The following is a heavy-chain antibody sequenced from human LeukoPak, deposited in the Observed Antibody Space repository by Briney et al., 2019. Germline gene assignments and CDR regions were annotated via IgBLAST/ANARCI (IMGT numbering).Heavy chain of an antibody. D-gene: IGHD1-26*01. J-gene: IGHJ3*02. Sequence: ASVEVSCKASGYTFTGYGISWVRQAPGQGLEWMGWISAYNGNTNYAQKLQGRVTMTTDTSTSTAYMELRSLRSDDTAVYYCARGRKWELLVAFDIWGQGTMVTVSS. CDR2: ISAYNGNT. CDR3: ARGRKWELLVAFDI. V-gene: IGHV1-18*01. CDR1: GYTFTGYG.